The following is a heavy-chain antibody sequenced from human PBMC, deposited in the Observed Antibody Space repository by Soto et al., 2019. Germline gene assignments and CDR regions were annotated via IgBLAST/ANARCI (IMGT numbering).Heavy chain of an antibody. CDR1: GFTFSSYA. CDR2: ISGSGGST. J-gene: IGHJ4*02. Sequence: GGSLRLSCAASGFTFSSYAMSWVRHAPVKGLEWVSAISGSGGSTYYADSVKGRFTISRDNSKNTLYLQMNSLRAEDTAVYYCAKWDYDILTGYPPYYFDYWGQGTLVTVSS. D-gene: IGHD3-9*01. CDR3: AKWDYDILTGYPPYYFDY. V-gene: IGHV3-23*01.